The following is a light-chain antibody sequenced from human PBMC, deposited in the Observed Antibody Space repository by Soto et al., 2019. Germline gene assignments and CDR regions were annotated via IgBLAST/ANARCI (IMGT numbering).Light chain of an antibody. V-gene: IGLV1-44*01. CDR1: NSNIGSNT. CDR2: SND. CDR3: VSWDNSLSGRV. Sequence: QSVLTQPPSASGTPGQRVTISCSGSNSNIGSNTVNWYQQLPGTAPKLLIYSNDKRPSGVPDRFSGSKSGTSASLAISGLRSEDEADYYCVSWDNSLSGRVFGGGTKLTVL. J-gene: IGLJ3*02.